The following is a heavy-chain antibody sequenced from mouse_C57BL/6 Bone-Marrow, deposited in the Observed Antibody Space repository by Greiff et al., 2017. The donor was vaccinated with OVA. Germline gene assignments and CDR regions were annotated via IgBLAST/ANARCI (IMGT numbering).Heavy chain of an antibody. CDR3: ARKGYGSSPYYFDD. J-gene: IGHJ2*01. Sequence: VQLKESGPELVKPGASVKMSCKASGYTFTDYNMHWVKQSHGKSLEWIGYINPNNGGTSYNQKFKGKATLTVNKSSSTAYMELRSLTSEYSAVDYCARKGYGSSPYYFDDWGQGTTLTVSS. CDR2: INPNNGGT. CDR1: GYTFTDYN. V-gene: IGHV1-22*01. D-gene: IGHD1-1*01.